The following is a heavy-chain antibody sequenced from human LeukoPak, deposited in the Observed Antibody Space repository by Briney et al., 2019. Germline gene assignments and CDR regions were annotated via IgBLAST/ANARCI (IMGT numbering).Heavy chain of an antibody. CDR2: IRYDGSNK. CDR3: AKDRSGSYYKSFDY. D-gene: IGHD3-10*01. CDR1: GFTFSSYS. V-gene: IGHV3-30*02. Sequence: GGSLRLSCAASGFTFSSYSMNWVRQAPGKGLEWVAFIRYDGSNKYYADSVKGRFTISRDNSKNTLYLQMNSLRAEDTAVYYCAKDRSGSYYKSFDYWGQGTLVTVSS. J-gene: IGHJ4*02.